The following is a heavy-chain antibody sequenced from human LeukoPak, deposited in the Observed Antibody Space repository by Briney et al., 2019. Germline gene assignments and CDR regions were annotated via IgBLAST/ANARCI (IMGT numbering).Heavy chain of an antibody. CDR3: AKDAECSHHYYYYYYYMDV. Sequence: PGGSLRLSCAASGFTFSYYDMSWVRQAPGKGLEWVAVIWYDGSNKYYADSVKGRFTISRDNSKNTLYLQMNSLRAEDTAVYYCAKDAECSHHYYYYYYYMDVWGKGTTVTVSS. V-gene: IGHV3-33*06. D-gene: IGHD2-15*01. CDR1: GFTFSYYD. CDR2: IWYDGSNK. J-gene: IGHJ6*03.